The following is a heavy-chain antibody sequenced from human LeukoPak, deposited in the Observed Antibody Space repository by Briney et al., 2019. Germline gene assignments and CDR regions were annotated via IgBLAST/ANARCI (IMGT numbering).Heavy chain of an antibody. CDR3: ARDTGQWLVRRYFDY. V-gene: IGHV1-18*01. J-gene: IGHJ4*02. D-gene: IGHD6-19*01. CDR1: GYTFTSYG. CDR2: IGAYNGNT. Sequence: ASVKVSCKASGYTFTSYGISWVRQAPGQGLEWMGWIGAYNGNTNYAQKLQGRVTMTTDTSTSTAYMELRSLRSDDTAVYYCARDTGQWLVRRYFDYWGQGTLVTVSS.